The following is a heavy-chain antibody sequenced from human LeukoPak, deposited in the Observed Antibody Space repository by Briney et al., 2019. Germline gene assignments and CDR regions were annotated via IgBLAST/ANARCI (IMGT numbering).Heavy chain of an antibody. V-gene: IGHV4-39*01. CDR3: ARIALLAAAVINWFDP. D-gene: IGHD6-13*01. J-gene: IGHJ5*02. CDR2: IYYSGST. CDR1: GGSISSSSYY. Sequence: PSETLSLTCTVSGGSISSSSYYWGWIRQPPGKGLEWIGSIYYSGSTYYNPSLKSRVTISVDTSKNQFSLKLSSVTAADTAVYYCARIALLAAAVINWFDPWGQGTLVTVSS.